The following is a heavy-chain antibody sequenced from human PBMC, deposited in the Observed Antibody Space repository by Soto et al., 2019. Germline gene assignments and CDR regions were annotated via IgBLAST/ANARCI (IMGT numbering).Heavy chain of an antibody. J-gene: IGHJ3*02. V-gene: IGHV4-59*08. CDR3: ASWAGGTRDVFEAFDI. D-gene: IGHD2-8*02. Sequence: QVQLQESGPGLVKPSETLSLTCTVSGGSISSYYWSWIRQPPGKGLEWIGYIYYSGSTNYNPSLKSRVTISVDTSKNQFSLKLSSVTAADTAVYYCASWAGGTRDVFEAFDIWGQGTMVTVSS. CDR2: IYYSGST. CDR1: GGSISSYY.